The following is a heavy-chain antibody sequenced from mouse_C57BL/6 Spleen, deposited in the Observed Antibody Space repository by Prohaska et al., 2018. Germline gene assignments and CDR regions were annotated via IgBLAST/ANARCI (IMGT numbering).Heavy chain of an antibody. V-gene: IGHV1-61*01. CDR1: GYTFTSYW. CDR3: ARGGATVAMDY. D-gene: IGHD1-1*01. J-gene: IGHJ4*01. Sequence: QVQLQQPVAELVRPGSSVKLSCKASGYTFTSYWMDWVKQRPGQGLEWIGNIYPSDSETHYNQKFKDKATLTVDKSSSTAYMQLSSLTSEDSAVYYCARGGATVAMDYWGQGTSVTVSS. CDR2: IYPSDSET.